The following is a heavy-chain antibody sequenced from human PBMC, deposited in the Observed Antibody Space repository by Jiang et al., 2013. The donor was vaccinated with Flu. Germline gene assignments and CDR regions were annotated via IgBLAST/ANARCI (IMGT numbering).Heavy chain of an antibody. Sequence: GPGLVKPSETLSLTCTVSGGSVSSGSYYWSWIRQPPGKGLEWIGYIYYSGSTNYNPSLKSRVTISVDTSKNQFSLKLSSVTAADTAVYYCARDRRYCSSTSCYGADWFDPWGQGTLVTVSS. J-gene: IGHJ5*02. D-gene: IGHD2-2*01. CDR2: IYYSGST. V-gene: IGHV4-61*01. CDR1: GGSVSSGSYY. CDR3: ARDRRYCSSTSCYGADWFDP.